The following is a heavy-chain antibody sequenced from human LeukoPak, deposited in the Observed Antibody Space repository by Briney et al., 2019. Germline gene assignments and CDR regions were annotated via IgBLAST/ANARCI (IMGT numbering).Heavy chain of an antibody. Sequence: GGSLRLSCAASGFTFRSNEMNWVRQAPGRGLEWVSYISTSGSTIYYADSVKGRFSISRDNAKNSLYLQMNSLRAEDTAVYYCARVGAYYTYSFDYWGQGTLVTVSS. CDR1: GFTFRSNE. D-gene: IGHD3-3*01. CDR2: ISTSGSTI. J-gene: IGHJ4*02. V-gene: IGHV3-48*03. CDR3: ARVGAYYTYSFDY.